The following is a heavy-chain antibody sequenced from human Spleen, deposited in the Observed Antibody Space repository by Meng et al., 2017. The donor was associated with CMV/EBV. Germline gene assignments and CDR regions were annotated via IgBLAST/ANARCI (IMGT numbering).Heavy chain of an antibody. CDR3: ARTQQMVRGGYYFDY. CDR2: IDWDADT. J-gene: IGHJ4*02. D-gene: IGHD6-13*01. CDR1: SFSRYG. V-gene: IGHV2-70*13. Sequence: SFSRYGLYWVRQAPGKAPEWLALIDWDADTYYTTSLRNRLTISKDTSKSQVVLTMTNMDPVDTGTYYCARTQQMVRGGYYFDYWGQGTLVTVSS.